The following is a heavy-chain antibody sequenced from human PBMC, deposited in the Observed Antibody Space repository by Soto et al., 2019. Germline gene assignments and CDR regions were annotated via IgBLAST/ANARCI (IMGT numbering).Heavy chain of an antibody. J-gene: IGHJ4*02. CDR2: IRSQSDGGSG. V-gene: IGHV3-15*07. D-gene: IGHD4-17*01. CDR1: GFTLHNAW. CDR3: TPDSRTTVPDVRFDF. Sequence: GGSLRLSCAASGFTLHNAWINWVRQPPGGGLEWVGRIRSQSDGGSGDYAAPVKGRFVVSRDDSKNMVYLQMNSLKIEDTAVYYFTPDSRTTVPDVRFDFWGQGTLVTVSS.